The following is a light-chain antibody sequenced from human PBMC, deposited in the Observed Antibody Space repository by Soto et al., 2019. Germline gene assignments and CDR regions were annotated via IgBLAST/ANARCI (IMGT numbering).Light chain of an antibody. CDR3: QQYNIWPYT. CDR1: QSVSSL. J-gene: IGKJ2*01. CDR2: DTS. Sequence: EIVLTQSPGTLSLSPGERATLSCRASQSVSSLSAWYQQKPRQAPRLLIYDTSTRATGIPARFSGSGSGTDFTLTISSLQSEDFAIYYCQQYNIWPYTFGQGTKLEIK. V-gene: IGKV3-15*01.